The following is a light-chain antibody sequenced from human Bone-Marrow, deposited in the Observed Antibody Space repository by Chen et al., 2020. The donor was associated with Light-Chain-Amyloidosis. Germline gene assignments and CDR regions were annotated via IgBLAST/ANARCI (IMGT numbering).Light chain of an antibody. CDR1: NIGSTS. Sequence: SYVLTQPSSVSVAPGQTATIACGGNNIGSTSVHWYQQTPGQAPLLAVYDDSDRPSGIPERFCGSNSGNTATLTISRVEAGDEADYYCQVWDRSSDRPVFGGGTKLTVL. V-gene: IGLV3-21*02. J-gene: IGLJ3*02. CDR3: QVWDRSSDRPV. CDR2: DDS.